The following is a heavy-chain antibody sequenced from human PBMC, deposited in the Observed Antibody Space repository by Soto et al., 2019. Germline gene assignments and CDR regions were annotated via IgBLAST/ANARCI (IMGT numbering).Heavy chain of an antibody. CDR2: IYDSVNT. V-gene: IGHV4-31*03. D-gene: IGHD6-13*01. Sequence: SETLSLTCTVSGDSLSSGGHYWSWIRQHPGKGLEWIGHIYDSVNTYYSPSLRSRVTISADMSKNQFSLNLRSVTAADTAVYYCARVANSGYFAIFTDYWGQGTLVTVSS. CDR3: ARVANSGYFAIFTDY. CDR1: GDSLSSGGHY. J-gene: IGHJ4*02.